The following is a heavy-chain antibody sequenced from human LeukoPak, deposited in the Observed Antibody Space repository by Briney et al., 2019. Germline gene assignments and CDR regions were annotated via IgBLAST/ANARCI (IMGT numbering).Heavy chain of an antibody. CDR2: INHSGST. CDR1: GGSFSGYY. Sequence: PSETLSLTCAVYGGSFSGYYLSWIRQPPGKGLEWIGEINHSGSTNYNPSLKSRVTISVDTSKNQFSLKLSSVTAADTAVYYCAGGRGYRRGFFDYWGQGTMVTVSS. CDR3: AGGRGYRRGFFDY. V-gene: IGHV4-34*01. J-gene: IGHJ4*02. D-gene: IGHD5-18*01.